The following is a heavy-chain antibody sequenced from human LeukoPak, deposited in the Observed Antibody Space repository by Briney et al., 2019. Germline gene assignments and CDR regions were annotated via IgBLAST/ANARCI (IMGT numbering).Heavy chain of an antibody. D-gene: IGHD6-19*01. V-gene: IGHV3-30-3*01. J-gene: IGHJ4*02. Sequence: GGSLRLSCAASGFTFSSYAMHWVRQAPGKGLEWVAVISYDGSNKYYADSVKGRFTISRDNSTNTLYLQMNSLRAEDTAVYYCARDVGIAVDGYFDYWGQGTLVTVSS. CDR2: ISYDGSNK. CDR1: GFTFSSYA. CDR3: ARDVGIAVDGYFDY.